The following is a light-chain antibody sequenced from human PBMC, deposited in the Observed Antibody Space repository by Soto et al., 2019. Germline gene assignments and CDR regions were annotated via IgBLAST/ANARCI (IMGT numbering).Light chain of an antibody. J-gene: IGKJ2*01. V-gene: IGKV1-5*03. CDR3: QQYHRYPYT. CDR2: KAS. CDR1: QSISSW. Sequence: DIQMTQSPSTLSASVGDRVTITCRASQSISSWLAWYKQKPGKAPKLMIYKASSLESGVPSRFSGSGSGTEFTLTISSLQPDDFATYYCQQYHRYPYTFVQGTTLDIK.